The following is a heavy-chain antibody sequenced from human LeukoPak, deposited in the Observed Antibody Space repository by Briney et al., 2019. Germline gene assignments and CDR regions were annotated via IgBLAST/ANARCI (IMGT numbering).Heavy chain of an antibody. V-gene: IGHV4-39*02. J-gene: IGHJ4*02. CDR2: IGYSGTA. CDR3: ARELRDDYGDYRIDY. CDR1: GASISSTSDY. D-gene: IGHD4-17*01. Sequence: SETLSLTCTVSGASISSTSDYWNWIRQPPGKGLEWIGSIGYSGTAYYNPSLKSRLTISVDTSKKQFSLKLSSVTAADTAVYYCARELRDDYGDYRIDYWGQGTLVTVSS.